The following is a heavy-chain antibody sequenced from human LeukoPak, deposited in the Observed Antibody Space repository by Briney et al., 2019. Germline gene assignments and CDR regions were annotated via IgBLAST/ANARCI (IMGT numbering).Heavy chain of an antibody. J-gene: IGHJ4*02. CDR2: INAGNGNT. CDR3: ARSKSMVRGVISWNPLVY. CDR1: GYTFTSYA. V-gene: IGHV1-3*01. Sequence: ASVKVSCKASGYTFTSYAMHWVRQAPGQRLEWMGWINAGNGNTKYSQKFQGRVTITRDTSASTAYMELSSLRSEDTAVYYCARSKSMVRGVISWNPLVYWGQGTLVTVSS. D-gene: IGHD3-10*01.